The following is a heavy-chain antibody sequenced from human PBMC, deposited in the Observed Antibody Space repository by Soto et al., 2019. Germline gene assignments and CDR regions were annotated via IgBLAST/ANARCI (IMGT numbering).Heavy chain of an antibody. CDR2: MSGSGGST. V-gene: IGHV3-23*01. Sequence: EVQLLESGGGLVQPGGSLRLSCAASGFTFSNYAMYWVRQAPGKGLEWVSVMSGSGGSTYYADSVKGRFTISRDNSKNTLYLQMNSLRAEDTAVYYCAKRLVNSTSWYYFDYWGQGTLVTVSS. D-gene: IGHD2-2*01. J-gene: IGHJ4*02. CDR1: GFTFSNYA. CDR3: AKRLVNSTSWYYFDY.